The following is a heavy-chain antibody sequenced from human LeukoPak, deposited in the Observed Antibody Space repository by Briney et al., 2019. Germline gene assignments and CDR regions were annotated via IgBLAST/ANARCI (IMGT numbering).Heavy chain of an antibody. D-gene: IGHD4-17*01. J-gene: IGHJ3*02. Sequence: GASVKVSCKASGYTFTSYYMHWVRQAPGQGLEWMGIINPSGGSTSYAQKFQGRVTITADESTSTAYMELSSLRSEDTAVYYCARDREPYGDYGAFDIWGQGTIVTVSS. CDR1: GYTFTSYY. CDR3: ARDREPYGDYGAFDI. CDR2: INPSGGST. V-gene: IGHV1-46*01.